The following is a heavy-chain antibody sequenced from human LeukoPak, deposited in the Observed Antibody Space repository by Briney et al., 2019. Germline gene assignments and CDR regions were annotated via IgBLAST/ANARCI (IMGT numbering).Heavy chain of an antibody. V-gene: IGHV1-69*05. Sequence: SVKVSCKASGYTFTGYYMHWVRQAPGQGLEWMGRIIPIFGTANYAQKFQGRVTITTDESTSTAYMELSSLRSEDTAVYYCARGRLKNDAFDIWGQGTMVTVSS. J-gene: IGHJ3*02. CDR2: IIPIFGTA. D-gene: IGHD3-22*01. CDR3: ARGRLKNDAFDI. CDR1: GYTFTGYY.